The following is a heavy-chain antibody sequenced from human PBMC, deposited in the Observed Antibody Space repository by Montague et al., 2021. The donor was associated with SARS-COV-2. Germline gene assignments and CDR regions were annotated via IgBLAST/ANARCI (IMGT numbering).Heavy chain of an antibody. CDR1: GFSISSGFY. J-gene: IGHJ4*02. D-gene: IGHD5-12*01. CDR2: VYHSGYT. V-gene: IGHV4-38-2*01. CDR3: ARRGYTGSDYFGY. Sequence: SETLSLTCSVSGFSISSGFYWAWIRQSPGKGPEWIGTVYHSGYTHYNPSLKGRVTVSIDTSKNQFSLTVTSVTAADTAVYFCARRGYTGSDYFGYWAQGTLVTVSS.